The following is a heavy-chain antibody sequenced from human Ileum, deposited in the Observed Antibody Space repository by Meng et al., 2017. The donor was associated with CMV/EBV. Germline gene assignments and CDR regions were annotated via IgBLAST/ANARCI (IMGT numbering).Heavy chain of an antibody. Sequence: QGRLQGSGLGLVKPSQSLSLSCTVSGASISSGDYYWSWIRQPPGKGLEWIGYIFFSGNTYYNPSLNNRVIISIDTPRNQFSLKVDSVTAADTAVYYCARFRIAALGNLFDPWGHGTLVTVSS. V-gene: IGHV4-30-4*08. J-gene: IGHJ5*02. CDR1: GASISSGDYY. D-gene: IGHD6-13*01. CDR3: ARFRIAALGNLFDP. CDR2: IFFSGNT.